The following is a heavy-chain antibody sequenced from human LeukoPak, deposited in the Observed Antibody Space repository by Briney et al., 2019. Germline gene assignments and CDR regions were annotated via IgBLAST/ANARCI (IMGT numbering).Heavy chain of an antibody. D-gene: IGHD6-19*01. J-gene: IGHJ4*02. CDR2: ISAYNDGT. Sequence: ASVKVSCKTSGYTFNNYDVTWVRQAPGQGLEWVGWISAYNDGTKYAQKFQGRVTMTTDTSTSTAYMEMRSLRSDDTAVYYCAREGPYTSGWYNMDYWGQGTLVTVSS. CDR3: AREGPYTSGWYNMDY. CDR1: GYTFNNYD. V-gene: IGHV1-18*01.